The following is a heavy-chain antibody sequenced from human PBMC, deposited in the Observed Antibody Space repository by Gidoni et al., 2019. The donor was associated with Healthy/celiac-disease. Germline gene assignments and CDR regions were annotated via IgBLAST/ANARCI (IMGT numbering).Heavy chain of an antibody. CDR2: ISGSGGST. J-gene: IGHJ3*02. V-gene: IGHV3-23*01. Sequence: EVQLLESGGGLVQPGGSLRLSCAASGFTFSSYAMSWVRQAPGKGLEWGSAISGSGGSTYYADSVKGRFTISRDNSKNTLYLQMNSLRAEDTAVYYCAKDSGIVATILTAAFDIWGQGTMVTVSS. D-gene: IGHD5-12*01. CDR3: AKDSGIVATILTAAFDI. CDR1: GFTFSSYA.